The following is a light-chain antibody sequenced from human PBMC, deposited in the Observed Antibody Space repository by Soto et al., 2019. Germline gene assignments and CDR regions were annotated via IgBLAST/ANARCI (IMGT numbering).Light chain of an antibody. V-gene: IGKV3-20*01. CDR2: GAS. Sequence: EIVLTQSPGTQSLSPGERATLSCRASQSVSSSYLAWYQQKPGQAPRLLIYGASSRATGIPDRFSGSGSGTDFNLTISRLEPEDFAVYYCQQYGSSPVTFGPGTKVDIK. J-gene: IGKJ3*01. CDR3: QQYGSSPVT. CDR1: QSVSSSY.